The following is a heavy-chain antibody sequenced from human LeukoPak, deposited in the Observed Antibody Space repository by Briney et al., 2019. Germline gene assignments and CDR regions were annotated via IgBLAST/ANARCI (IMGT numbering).Heavy chain of an antibody. CDR2: ISDNSGNT. J-gene: IGHJ4*02. CDR3: SNGRTSSGTLQHDY. V-gene: IGHV3-23*01. CDR1: GFTFSSFA. D-gene: IGHD6-19*01. Sequence: PGGSLRLSCVVSGFTFSSFAMSWVRQAPGQGLEWVSAISDNSGNTYYADSVKGRFTISRDNSENTLYLQMNSLRAEDTALYYCSNGRTSSGTLQHDYWGQGTLVTVSS.